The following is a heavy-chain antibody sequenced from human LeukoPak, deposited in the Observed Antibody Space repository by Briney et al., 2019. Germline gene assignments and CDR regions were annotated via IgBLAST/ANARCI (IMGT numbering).Heavy chain of an antibody. CDR2: INHSGST. CDR1: GGSISSSSYY. V-gene: IGHV4-39*07. J-gene: IGHJ4*02. D-gene: IGHD2-2*01. CDR3: ARGFSSRPFDY. Sequence: SETLSLTCTVSGGSISSSSYYWGWIRQPPGKGLEWIGEINHSGSTNYNPSLKSRVTISVDTSKNQFSLKLSSVTAADTAVYYCARGFSSRPFDYWGQGTLVTVSS.